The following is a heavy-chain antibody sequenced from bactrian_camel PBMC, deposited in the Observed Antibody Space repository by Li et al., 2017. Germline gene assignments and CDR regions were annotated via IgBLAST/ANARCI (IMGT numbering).Heavy chain of an antibody. CDR2: IAFSGFRP. D-gene: IGHD2*01. CDR3: SADIVTGAQCVGGRGWSTEYAY. CDR1: GYTGSRQC. J-gene: IGHJ4*01. V-gene: IGHV3S31*01. Sequence: DVQLVESGGGSVQTGGSLRLSCAASGYTGSRQCLAWFRQAPGEKREGVAAIAFSGFRPYYADSVKGRFTISLDNAKNTMYLQMNSLKPEDTAMYYCSADIVTGAQCVGGRGWSTEYAYWGPGTQVTVS.